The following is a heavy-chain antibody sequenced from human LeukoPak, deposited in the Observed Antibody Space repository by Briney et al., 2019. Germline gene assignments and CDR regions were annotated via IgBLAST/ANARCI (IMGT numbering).Heavy chain of an antibody. J-gene: IGHJ5*02. CDR3: ARTYSSSEGNWFDP. V-gene: IGHV2-70*11. Sequence: ESGPALVKPTQTLTLTCTFSGFSLSTDGMCVSWLRQPPGKALEWLARIDWDDDKYYSTSLKTRPTISKDTSKNQVVLTMTNTDPVDTATYYCARTYSSSEGNWFDPWGQGTLVTVSS. D-gene: IGHD6-13*01. CDR1: GFSLSTDGMC. CDR2: IDWDDDK.